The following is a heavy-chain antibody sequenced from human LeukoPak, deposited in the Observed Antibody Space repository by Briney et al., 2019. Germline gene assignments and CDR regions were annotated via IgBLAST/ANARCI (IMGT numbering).Heavy chain of an antibody. CDR1: GFTFSSYE. Sequence: GGSLRLSCAASGFTFSSYEMNWVRQAPGKGLEWVSYISSSGSTIYYADSVKGRFTISRDNAKNTLYLQMNSLRAEDTAVYYCAREQQLVSGVDYWGQGTLVTVSS. CDR3: AREQQLVSGVDY. J-gene: IGHJ4*02. CDR2: ISSSGSTI. V-gene: IGHV3-48*03. D-gene: IGHD6-13*01.